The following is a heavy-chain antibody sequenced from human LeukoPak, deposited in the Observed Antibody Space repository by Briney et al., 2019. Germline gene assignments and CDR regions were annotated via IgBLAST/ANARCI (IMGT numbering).Heavy chain of an antibody. D-gene: IGHD3-10*01. J-gene: IGHJ4*02. CDR3: ARKRARGLDY. CDR2: IYYSGIT. V-gene: IGHV4-59*01. CDR1: GASMTNYY. Sequence: KSSETLSLTCTVSGASMTNYYWSWIRKPPGKGLEWIGYIYYSGITNYNPSLTSRVSISVDMSKNQFSLKLTSVTAADTAVYYCARKRARGLDYWGQGTLVTVSS.